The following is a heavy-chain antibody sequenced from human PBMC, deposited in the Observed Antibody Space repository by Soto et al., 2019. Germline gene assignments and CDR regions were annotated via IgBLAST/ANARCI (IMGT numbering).Heavy chain of an antibody. V-gene: IGHV3-53*01. CDR1: GFTVSSNY. J-gene: IGHJ6*02. Sequence: GGSRGLSRAASGFTVSSNYMRWVRQAPGKGLEWVSVIYSGGSTYYADSVKGRFTISRDNSKNTLYLQVNSLRAEDTAVYYCARDSGSLYGMDVWGQGTTVTVSS. CDR2: IYSGGST. D-gene: IGHD1-26*01. CDR3: ARDSGSLYGMDV.